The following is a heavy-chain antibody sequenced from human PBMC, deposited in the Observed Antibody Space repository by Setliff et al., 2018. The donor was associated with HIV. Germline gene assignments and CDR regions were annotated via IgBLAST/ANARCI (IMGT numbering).Heavy chain of an antibody. V-gene: IGHV5-51*01. CDR1: GYNFNTYW. Sequence: PGESLKISCKGFGYNFNTYWIAWVRQVPGKGLEWMGIIYPSDSKTRYSPSFRGQVTISVDKSINTAYLQWSSLKASDTAMYYCARVAYGGSYFDYWGQGTLVTVSS. CDR3: ARVAYGGSYFDY. D-gene: IGHD4-17*01. CDR2: IYPSDSKT. J-gene: IGHJ4*02.